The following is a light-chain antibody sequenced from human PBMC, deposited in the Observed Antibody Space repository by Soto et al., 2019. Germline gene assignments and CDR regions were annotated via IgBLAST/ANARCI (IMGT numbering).Light chain of an antibody. CDR3: TSYTRDTALV. J-gene: IGLJ1*01. Sequence: QSALTQPRSVSGSPGQSVTISCSGTDNDVGGYNFVSWYQQHPGKAPKLMIFDVSKRPSGVPGRFSGSKSGNTASLTISGLQAEDEADYYCTSYTRDTALVFGTGTKVTVL. CDR1: DNDVGGYNF. V-gene: IGLV2-11*01. CDR2: DVS.